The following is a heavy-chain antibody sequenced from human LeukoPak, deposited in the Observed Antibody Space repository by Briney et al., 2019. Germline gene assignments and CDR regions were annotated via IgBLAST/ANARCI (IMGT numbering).Heavy chain of an antibody. Sequence: GGSLRLSCVASGFIFSNYGMHWVRQAPGKGLEWVATVSFDGSDKYYADSVKGRFTVSRDNSKNTMYLQMSRLRGDDTAVYYCTKGTSGVVVTAIHLDNWGQGALVAVSS. V-gene: IGHV3-30*18. CDR3: TKGTSGVVVTAIHLDN. D-gene: IGHD2-21*02. CDR1: GFIFSNYG. J-gene: IGHJ4*02. CDR2: VSFDGSDK.